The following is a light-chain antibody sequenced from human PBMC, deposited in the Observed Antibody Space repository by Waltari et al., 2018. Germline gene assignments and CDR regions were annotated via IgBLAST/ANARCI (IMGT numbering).Light chain of an antibody. CDR3: CSYAGSTTSVV. CDR1: SSDVGGYQY. Sequence: QSALTQPASVSGSPGQSITISCTGPSSDVGGYQYVSWYQQHPGKAPKLMIYNVSKRPAGVSNRFSGSKSGNTASLTISGLQAEDEADYYCCSYAGSTTSVVFGGGTKVTVL. V-gene: IGLV2-23*02. J-gene: IGLJ3*02. CDR2: NVS.